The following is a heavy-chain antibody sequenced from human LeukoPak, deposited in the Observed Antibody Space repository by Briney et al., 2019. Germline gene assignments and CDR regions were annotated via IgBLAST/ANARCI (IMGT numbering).Heavy chain of an antibody. Sequence: GGSLRLSCAASGFTVGSNYMSWVRQAPGKGLEWVSVIYSGGNTYYADSVKGRFTVSRDNSKNTLYLQMNSLRAEDSALYYCARGGRGSAAVVAPRSFDIWGQGTMVTVSS. CDR1: GFTVGSNY. D-gene: IGHD3-22*01. V-gene: IGHV3-53*01. CDR3: ARGGRGSAAVVAPRSFDI. J-gene: IGHJ3*02. CDR2: IYSGGNT.